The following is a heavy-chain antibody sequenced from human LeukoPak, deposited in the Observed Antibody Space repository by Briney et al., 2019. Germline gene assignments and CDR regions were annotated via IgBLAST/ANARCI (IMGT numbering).Heavy chain of an antibody. CDR1: GGSFSGYS. V-gene: IGHV4-34*01. CDR3: ARALGGSRFGELRYFDY. D-gene: IGHD3-10*01. Sequence: SETLSLTCAVYGGSFSGYSWSWIRQPPGKGLEWIGEINHSGSTNYNPSLKSRVTISVDTSKNQFSLKLSSVTAADTAVYYCARALGGSRFGELRYFDYWGQGNLVTVSA. CDR2: INHSGST. J-gene: IGHJ4*02.